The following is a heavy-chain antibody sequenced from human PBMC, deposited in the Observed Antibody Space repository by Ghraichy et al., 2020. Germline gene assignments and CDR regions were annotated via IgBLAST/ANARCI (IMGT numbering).Heavy chain of an antibody. CDR1: GFTFRLYW. V-gene: IGHV3-7*01. CDR2: IKLDGSEE. CDR3: ARDLEVSYYDSRAYYGY. J-gene: IGHJ4*02. Sequence: ETLSLTCAASGFTFRLYWMSWVRQAPGKGLEWVANIKLDGSEEYYVDSVKGRFTISRDNAKNLLYLQMNTLRAEDTAVYFCARDLEVSYYDSRAYYGYWGQGTLVTVSS. D-gene: IGHD3-22*01.